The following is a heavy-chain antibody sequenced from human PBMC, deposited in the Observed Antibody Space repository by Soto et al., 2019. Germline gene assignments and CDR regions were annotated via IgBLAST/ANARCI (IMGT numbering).Heavy chain of an antibody. V-gene: IGHV1-69*13. J-gene: IGHJ5*02. CDR1: GGTFSSYA. Sequence: SVKVSCKASGGTFSSYAISWVRQAPGQGLEWMGGIIPIFGTANYAQKFQGRVTITADESTSTAYMELSSLRSEDTAVYYCARDWGYCSGGSCYPSVGFPWFDPWGQGTLVTVSS. CDR3: ARDWGYCSGGSCYPSVGFPWFDP. D-gene: IGHD2-15*01. CDR2: IIPIFGTA.